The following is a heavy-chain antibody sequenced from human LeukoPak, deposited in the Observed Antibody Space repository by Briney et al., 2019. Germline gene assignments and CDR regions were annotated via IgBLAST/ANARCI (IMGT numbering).Heavy chain of an antibody. J-gene: IGHJ4*02. CDR2: ISYDGSNK. V-gene: IGHV3-30*18. D-gene: IGHD6-19*01. CDR1: GFTFSSYG. Sequence: PGGSLRLSCAASGFTFSSYGMHWVRQAPGKGLEWVAVISYDGSNKYYADSVKGRFTISRDNSKNTLYLQMNSLRAEDTAVYYCAKDPEQWLVQWDYFDYWGQGTLVIVSS. CDR3: AKDPEQWLVQWDYFDY.